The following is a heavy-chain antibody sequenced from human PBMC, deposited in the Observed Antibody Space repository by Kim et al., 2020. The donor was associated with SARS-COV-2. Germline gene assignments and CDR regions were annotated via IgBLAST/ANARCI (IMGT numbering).Heavy chain of an antibody. Sequence: SETLSLTCTVSGGSISSSSYYWGWIRQPPGKGRVWIGSIYYSGSTYYNPSLKSRVTISVDTSKNQFSLKLSSVTAADTAVYYCARHSRIVVVPAAILAWGQGTLVTVSS. D-gene: IGHD2-2*01. CDR1: GGSISSSSYY. V-gene: IGHV4-39*01. CDR2: IYYSGST. J-gene: IGHJ4*02. CDR3: ARHSRIVVVPAAILA.